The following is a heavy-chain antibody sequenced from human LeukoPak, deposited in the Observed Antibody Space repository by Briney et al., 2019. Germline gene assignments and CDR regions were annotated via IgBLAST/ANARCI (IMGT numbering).Heavy chain of an antibody. CDR3: TRGRPHGNDY. CDR2: ISSSGGYR. Sequence: GGSLRLSCAASGFTFSDYYMSWIRQAPGKGLEWVSYISSSGGYRNYADSVKGRFTISRDDAKNSLYLQMNSLRVEDTAVYYCTRGRPHGNDYWGQGTPVTVSS. D-gene: IGHD4-23*01. J-gene: IGHJ4*02. CDR1: GFTFSDYY. V-gene: IGHV3-11*06.